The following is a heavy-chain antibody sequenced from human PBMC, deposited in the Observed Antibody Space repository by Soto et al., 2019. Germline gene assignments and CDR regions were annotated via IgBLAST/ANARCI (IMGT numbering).Heavy chain of an antibody. CDR3: TRDSSYYGAGRGVLDY. CDR1: GFTVNNNY. J-gene: IGHJ4*02. Sequence: GGSLRLSCAVSGFTVNNNYMRWVRQAPGKGLEWVSVIYSGGNTDYADSVRGRFTVSRDTFRNTLYLQMNSLRAEDTAVYYCTRDSSYYGAGRGVLDYWGQGTLVTVSS. CDR2: IYSGGNT. V-gene: IGHV3-66*01. D-gene: IGHD3-10*01.